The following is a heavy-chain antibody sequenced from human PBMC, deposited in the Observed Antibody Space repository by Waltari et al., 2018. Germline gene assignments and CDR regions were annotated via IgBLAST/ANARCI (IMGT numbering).Heavy chain of an antibody. J-gene: IGHJ4*02. CDR2: VSPYDGNT. Sequence: QIRLVQSGDEIQEPGASVKVSCKASGYTFTSYGVSWLRRAPGQGLEWMGWVSPYDGNTNYAQKVQGRVGMTTDTATTTAYMELRSLTSDDTAMYDCARGDDILTDYYKGLDYWGQGTLVTVSS. D-gene: IGHD3-9*01. CDR1: GYTFTSYG. V-gene: IGHV1-18*01. CDR3: ARGDDILTDYYKGLDY.